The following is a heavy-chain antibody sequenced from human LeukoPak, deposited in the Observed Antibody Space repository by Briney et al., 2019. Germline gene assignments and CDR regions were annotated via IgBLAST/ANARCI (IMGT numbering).Heavy chain of an antibody. J-gene: IGHJ6*02. CDR3: AKDLSRGYSYGRRNYYYYGMDV. V-gene: IGHV3-23*01. Sequence: PGGSLRLSCAASGFTFSSYAMSWVRQGRGRGLEWVSAISGSGGSTYYADSVKGRFTISRDNSKNTLYLQMNSLRAEDTAVYYCAKDLSRGYSYGRRNYYYYGMDVWGQGTTVTVSS. D-gene: IGHD5-18*01. CDR2: ISGSGGST. CDR1: GFTFSSYA.